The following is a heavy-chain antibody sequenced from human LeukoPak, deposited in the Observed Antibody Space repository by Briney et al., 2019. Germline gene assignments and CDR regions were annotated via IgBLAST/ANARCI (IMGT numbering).Heavy chain of an antibody. J-gene: IGHJ4*02. CDR3: ARVGDDYGDFPTNPDELEWLRVPPFFDY. V-gene: IGHV1-2*02. CDR2: INPNSGGT. CDR1: GYTFTGYY. Sequence: GASVKVSCKASGYTFTGYYMHWVRQAPGQGLEWMGWINPNSGGTNYAQKFQGRVTMTRDTSISTAYMELSRLRSDDTAVYYCARVGDDYGDFPTNPDELEWLRVPPFFDYWGQGALVTVSS. D-gene: IGHD4-17*01.